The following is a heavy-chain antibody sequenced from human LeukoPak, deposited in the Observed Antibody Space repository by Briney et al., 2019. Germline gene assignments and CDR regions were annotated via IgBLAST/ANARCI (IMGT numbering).Heavy chain of an antibody. D-gene: IGHD3-3*01. J-gene: IGHJ4*02. V-gene: IGHV3-23*01. Sequence: SGGSLRLSCAASGFTFSSYAMSWVRQAPGKGLEWVSAISGSGGSTYYADSVKGRFTISRDNSKNTLYLQMNSLRAEDTAVYYCAKLALTPFNFWSGYSDYYFDYWGQGTLVTVSS. CDR1: GFTFSSYA. CDR2: ISGSGGST. CDR3: AKLALTPFNFWSGYSDYYFDY.